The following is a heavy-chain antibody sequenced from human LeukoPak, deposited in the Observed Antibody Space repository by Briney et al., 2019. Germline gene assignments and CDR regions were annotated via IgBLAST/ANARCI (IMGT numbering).Heavy chain of an antibody. CDR2: ISGSGAST. Sequence: GGSLRLSCAASGFTFSSYAMSWVRQAPGKGLEWVSCISGSGASTYYADSVKGRFTISRDNSKNTLYLQMNSLRAEDMAIYYCAKYTREFDYWGQGTLVTVSS. J-gene: IGHJ4*02. D-gene: IGHD6-13*01. CDR1: GFTFSSYA. V-gene: IGHV3-23*01. CDR3: AKYTREFDY.